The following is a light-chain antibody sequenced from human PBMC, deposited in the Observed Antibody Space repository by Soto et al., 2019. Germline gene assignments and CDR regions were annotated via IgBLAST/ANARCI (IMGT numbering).Light chain of an antibody. CDR3: GSWDSSLSAYV. CDR2: DDN. J-gene: IGLJ1*01. CDR1: SSNIGNNN. V-gene: IGLV1-51*01. Sequence: QSVLTQPPSASATPGQRVTISCSGSSSNIGNNNAYWYQHVPGTAPKLIIYDDNKRPSGIPDRFSGSKSGTSATLGITGFQTGDEADYYCGSWDSSLSAYVCGTGTKVT.